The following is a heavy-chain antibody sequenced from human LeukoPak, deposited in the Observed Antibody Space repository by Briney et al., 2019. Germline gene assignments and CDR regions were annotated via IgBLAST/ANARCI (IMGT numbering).Heavy chain of an antibody. CDR3: AKTWGSKGRRDYYFDY. CDR2: ISGSGTNT. V-gene: IGHV3-23*01. J-gene: IGHJ4*02. CDR1: GFTFDTYA. D-gene: IGHD7-27*01. Sequence: PGGSLRLSCAASGFTFDTYALSWVRRAPGKGLEWVSAISGSGTNTYYADSVKGRFTISRDNSKNTLYLQMKSLRAEDTAVYYCAKTWGSKGRRDYYFDYWGQGTLVTVSS.